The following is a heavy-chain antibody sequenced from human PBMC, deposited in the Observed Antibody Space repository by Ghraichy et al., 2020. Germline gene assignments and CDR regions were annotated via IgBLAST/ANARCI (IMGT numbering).Heavy chain of an antibody. D-gene: IGHD5-18*01. CDR3: ASPVDTAMAGAVGY. V-gene: IGHV3-21*01. Sequence: GGSLRLSCAASGFTFSSYSMNWVRQAPGKGLEWVSSISSSSSYIYYADSVKGRFTISRDNAKNSLYLQMNSLRAEDTAVYYCASPVDTAMAGAVGYWGQGTLVIVSS. CDR2: ISSSSSYI. CDR1: GFTFSSYS. J-gene: IGHJ4*02.